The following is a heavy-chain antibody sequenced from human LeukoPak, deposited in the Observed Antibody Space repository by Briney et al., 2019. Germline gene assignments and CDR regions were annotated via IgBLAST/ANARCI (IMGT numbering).Heavy chain of an antibody. V-gene: IGHV4-34*01. J-gene: IGHJ4*02. CDR3: ARGGGVGGWGYSGRRYYFDY. D-gene: IGHD3-16*01. CDR1: GGSFSGYY. CDR2: INHSGST. Sequence: PSETLSLTCAVYGGSFSGYYWSWIRQPPGKGLEWIGEINHSGSTNYNPSLKSRVTISVDTSKNQFSLKLSSVTAADTAVYYCARGGGVGGWGYSGRRYYFDYWGQGTLVTVSS.